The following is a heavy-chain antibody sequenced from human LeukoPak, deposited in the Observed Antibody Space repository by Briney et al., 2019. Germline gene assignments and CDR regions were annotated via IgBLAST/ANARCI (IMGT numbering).Heavy chain of an antibody. CDR3: ARGTMATITDY. V-gene: IGHV1-46*01. D-gene: IGHD5-24*01. Sequence: GASVKVSCKASGYTFTSYYMHWVRQAPGQGLEWMGIINPSGGSTSYVQKFQGRVTMTRDTSTGTVYMELISLRSEDTAVYYCARGTMATITDYWGQGTLVTVSS. CDR2: INPSGGST. CDR1: GYTFTSYY. J-gene: IGHJ4*02.